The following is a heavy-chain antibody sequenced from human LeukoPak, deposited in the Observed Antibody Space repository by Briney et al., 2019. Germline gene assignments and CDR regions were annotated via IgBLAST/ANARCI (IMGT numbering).Heavy chain of an antibody. Sequence: GGSLRLSCAASGFTFSSYAMSWVRQAPGKGLEWVSAISGGGGSTYYADSVKSRFTISRDNSKNTLYLQMNSLRAEDTAVYYCAKLRGYDYDNGMDVWGQETTVTVSS. V-gene: IGHV3-23*01. CDR1: GFTFSSYA. CDR2: ISGGGGST. J-gene: IGHJ6*02. CDR3: AKLRGYDYDNGMDV. D-gene: IGHD3-16*01.